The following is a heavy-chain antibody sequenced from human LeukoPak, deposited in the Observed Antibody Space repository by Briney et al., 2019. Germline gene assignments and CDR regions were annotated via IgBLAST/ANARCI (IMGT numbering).Heavy chain of an antibody. D-gene: IGHD7-27*01. J-gene: IGHJ4*02. CDR3: AKGQTGDRATFDY. Sequence: GGSLRLSCAASGFTFTNAWMNWVHQAPGKGLEWVSAISGSGGSTYYADSVKGRFTISRDNSKNTLYLQMNSLRAEDTVVYYCAKGQTGDRATFDYWGQGTLVTVSS. V-gene: IGHV3-23*01. CDR1: GFTFTNAW. CDR2: ISGSGGST.